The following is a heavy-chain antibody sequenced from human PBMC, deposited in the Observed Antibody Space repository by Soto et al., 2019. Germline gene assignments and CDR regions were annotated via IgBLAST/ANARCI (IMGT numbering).Heavy chain of an antibody. D-gene: IGHD2-2*01. V-gene: IGHV3-21*01. CDR1: VFTFSSYS. J-gene: IGHJ6*02. CDR2: ISSSSSYI. Sequence: WGSLRLSCAASVFTFSSYSMNWFRQAPGKGLEWVSSISSSSSYIYYADSVKGRFTISRDNAKNSLYLQMNSLRAEDTAVYYCARDRSIVVVPAAEGTDVWGQGTTVTSP. CDR3: ARDRSIVVVPAAEGTDV.